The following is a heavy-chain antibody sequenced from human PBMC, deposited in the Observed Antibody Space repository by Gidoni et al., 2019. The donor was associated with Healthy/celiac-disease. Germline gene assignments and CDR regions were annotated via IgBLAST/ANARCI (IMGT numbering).Heavy chain of an antibody. CDR2: IWYDGSNK. J-gene: IGHJ6*02. D-gene: IGHD3-3*01. Sequence: QVQLVESGGGVVQPGRSLRLSCAASGVTFSSYGMHWVRQAPGKGLEWVAVIWYDGSNKYYADSVKGRFTISRDNSKNTLYLQMNSLRAEDTAVYYCAREASYYDFWSGYPGGNYYYGMDVWGQGTTVTVSS. V-gene: IGHV3-33*01. CDR1: GVTFSSYG. CDR3: AREASYYDFWSGYPGGNYYYGMDV.